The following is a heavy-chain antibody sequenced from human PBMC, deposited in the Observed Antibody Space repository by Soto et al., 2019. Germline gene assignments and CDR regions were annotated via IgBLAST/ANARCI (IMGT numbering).Heavy chain of an antibody. V-gene: IGHV1-18*01. CDR2: ISAYNGNT. CDR3: ARDLGSSVVVTAILVWASMDV. CDR1: GYTFTSYG. D-gene: IGHD2-21*02. Sequence: GASVKVSCKASGYTFTSYGISWVRQAPGQGLEWMGWISAYNGNTNYAQKLQGRVTMTTDTSTSTAYMELRSLRSDDTAVYYCARDLGSSVVVTAILVWASMDVWGQGTTVTVSS. J-gene: IGHJ6*02.